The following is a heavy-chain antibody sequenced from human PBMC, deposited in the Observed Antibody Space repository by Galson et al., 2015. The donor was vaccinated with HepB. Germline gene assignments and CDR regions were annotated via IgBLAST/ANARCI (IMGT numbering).Heavy chain of an antibody. CDR3: ASSSGYLPWFDP. V-gene: IGHV1-18*01. D-gene: IGHD3-22*01. J-gene: IGHJ5*02. CDR1: GYTFTSYG. CDR2: ISAYDGNT. Sequence: SVKVSCKASGYTFTSYGISWVRQAPGQGLEWMGWISAYDGNTNYAQKLQGRVTMTTDTSTSTAYMELRSLRSDDTAVYYRASSSGYLPWFDPWGQGTLVTVSS.